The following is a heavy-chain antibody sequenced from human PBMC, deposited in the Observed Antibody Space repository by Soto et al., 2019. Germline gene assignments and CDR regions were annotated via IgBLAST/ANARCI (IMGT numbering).Heavy chain of an antibody. D-gene: IGHD4-17*01. CDR2: IFTSEST. J-gene: IGHJ4*02. CDR3: AVDYGGTSFDY. CDR1: GVSLTNYY. Sequence: SETLSLTCTVSGVSLTNYYWSWIRQPAGKGLEWIGRIFTSESTNYNPSLRSRVTMSVDTSKNQFSLKLTSVTAADTAMYYCAVDYGGTSFDYWGQGTMVTVYS. V-gene: IGHV4-4*07.